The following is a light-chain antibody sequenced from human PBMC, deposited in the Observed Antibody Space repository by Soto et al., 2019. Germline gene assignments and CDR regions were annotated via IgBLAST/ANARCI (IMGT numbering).Light chain of an antibody. CDR2: EVS. Sequence: QSALTQPASVSGSPGQSITISCTGTSSDVGAYNSVSWYQQHPGKAPKLMIYEVSHRPSGVSNRFSGSKSGNMASLTISGLQAEDEADYFCSSYTSSSTRVFGSGTKVTVL. CDR3: SSYTSSSTRV. V-gene: IGLV2-14*01. J-gene: IGLJ1*01. CDR1: SSDVGAYNS.